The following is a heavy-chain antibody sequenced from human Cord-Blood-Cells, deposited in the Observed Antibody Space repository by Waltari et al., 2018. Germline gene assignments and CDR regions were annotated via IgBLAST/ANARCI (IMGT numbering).Heavy chain of an antibody. CDR2: IYHRGST. D-gene: IGHD6-19*01. J-gene: IGHJ4*02. V-gene: IGHV4-4*02. CDR1: GGSISSSNW. CDR3: ARVPDPASGSAVAGTFDY. Sequence: QVQLQESGPGLVKPSGTLSLTCAVSGGSISSSNWWSWVRQPPGKGLEGIGEIYHRGSTDDHPSLKSGVTVPVDKSKNQFSLKLSSVTAADTAVYYCARVPDPASGSAVAGTFDYWGQGTLVTVSS.